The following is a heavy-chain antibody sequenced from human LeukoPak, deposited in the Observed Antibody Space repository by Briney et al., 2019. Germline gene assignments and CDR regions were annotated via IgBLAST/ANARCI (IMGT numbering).Heavy chain of an antibody. V-gene: IGHV4-4*08. D-gene: IGHD3-10*01. CDR3: ARESKLFFGETR. J-gene: IGHJ4*02. CDR2: IHYSGST. Sequence: SETLSLTCTVSGGSINNYYWSWIRQPPGKGLKWIGYIHYSGSTNYNPSLKSRVTISVDTSKNQFSLKLSSVTAADTAVYYCARESKLFFGETRWGRGTLVTVSS. CDR1: GGSINNYY.